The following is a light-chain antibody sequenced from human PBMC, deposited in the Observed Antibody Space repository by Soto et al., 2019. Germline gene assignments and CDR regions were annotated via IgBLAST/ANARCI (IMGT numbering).Light chain of an antibody. CDR2: GAS. CDR3: QQYGSSTWT. CDR1: QSVSSSY. J-gene: IGKJ1*01. V-gene: IGKV3-20*01. Sequence: EIVLTQSPGTLSLSPGERATLSCRASQSVSSSYLAWYQQKPGQAPRLLIYGASSRATGIPDRFSGSGSATDFTLTISRLEPEEFAVYYCQQYGSSTWTFSQGTKVEIK.